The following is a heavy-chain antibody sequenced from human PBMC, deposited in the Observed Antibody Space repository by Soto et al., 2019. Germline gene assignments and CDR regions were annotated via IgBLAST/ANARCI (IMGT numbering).Heavy chain of an antibody. V-gene: IGHV1-18*01. CDR1: GNTFTNFG. Sequence: QGQLVQSGVEVKKPGASVKVSCSASGNTFTNFGVTWVRQAPGQGLEWMGWISPYTDDPSYAQKFQGRVTMTIDTPTGTAFWDLRSLTSDARAVYYCARVIPGAEAWFHPWAQGPLVTVSS. CDR3: ARVIPGAEAWFHP. CDR2: ISPYTDDP. J-gene: IGHJ5*02. D-gene: IGHD2-2*01.